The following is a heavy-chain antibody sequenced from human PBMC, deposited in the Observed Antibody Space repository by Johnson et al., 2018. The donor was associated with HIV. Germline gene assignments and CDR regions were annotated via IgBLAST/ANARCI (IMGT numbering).Heavy chain of an antibody. CDR2: INSDGSST. CDR1: GFTFSSYW. J-gene: IGHJ3*02. Sequence: VQLVESGGGVVQPGRSLRLSCAASGFTFSSYWMHWVRQAPGKGLVWVSRINSDGSSTSYVDSVTGQFTISRDNAKNSLYLQMNSLRTEDMAVYYCARENWNHAGAFDIWGQGTMVTVSS. V-gene: IGHV3-74*01. CDR3: ARENWNHAGAFDI. D-gene: IGHD1-14*01.